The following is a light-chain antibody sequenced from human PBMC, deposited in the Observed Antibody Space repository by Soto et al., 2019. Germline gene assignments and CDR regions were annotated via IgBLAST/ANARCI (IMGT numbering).Light chain of an antibody. CDR1: ESVSSNY. Sequence: EIVLTHSPGTLSLSPAEGATLCCRASESVSSNYLAWYQQKPGQAPRLLIYGAFTRATGIPGRFSGGGSGTDFTLTISRLEPEDFAVYYCQQYGSSPPITFGQGTRLEIK. CDR3: QQYGSSPPIT. V-gene: IGKV3-20*01. CDR2: GAF. J-gene: IGKJ5*01.